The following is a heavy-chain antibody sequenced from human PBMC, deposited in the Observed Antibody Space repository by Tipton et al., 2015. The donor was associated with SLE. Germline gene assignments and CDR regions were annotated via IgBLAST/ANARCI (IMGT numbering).Heavy chain of an antibody. D-gene: IGHD2-2*01. Sequence: TLSLTCSVSGGSISTYYWSWIRQPPGKGLEWIGYIYYTGSSSYNPSLKSRVTMSIDTSNNQFSLKMSSVTAADTAVYYCARDSDYGTTNYYGWTCGAKGPRSPSP. CDR3: ARDSDYGTTNYYGWT. V-gene: IGHV4-59*12. J-gene: IGHJ6*02. CDR2: IYYTGSS. CDR1: GGSISTYY.